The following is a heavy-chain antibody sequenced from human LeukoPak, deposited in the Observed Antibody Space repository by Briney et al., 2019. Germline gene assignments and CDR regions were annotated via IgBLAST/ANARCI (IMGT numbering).Heavy chain of an antibody. CDR3: ARDPAFDYSYYYYMDV. V-gene: IGHV1-2*02. J-gene: IGHJ6*03. CDR1: GYTFTGYY. Sequence: ASVKVSCKASGYTFTGYYIHWVRQAPGQGLEWMGWINPNSGGTNYAQKFQGRVTMTRDTSISTAYMELSRLRSDDTAVYYCARDPAFDYSYYYYMDVWGKGTTVTISS. CDR2: INPNSGGT. D-gene: IGHD2/OR15-2a*01.